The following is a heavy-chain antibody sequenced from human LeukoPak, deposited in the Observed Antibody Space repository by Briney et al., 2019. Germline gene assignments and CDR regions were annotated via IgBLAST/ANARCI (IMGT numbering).Heavy chain of an antibody. CDR3: AGDGSRGGYHNWFDP. Sequence: SETLSLTCTVSGGSISSGGYYWSWIRQHPGKGLEWIGYIYYSGSTYYNPSLKSRVTISVDTSKNQFSLKLSSVTAADTAVYYCAGDGSRGGYHNWFDPWGQGTLVTVSS. CDR1: GGSISSGGYY. J-gene: IGHJ5*02. V-gene: IGHV4-31*03. D-gene: IGHD2-15*01. CDR2: IYYSGST.